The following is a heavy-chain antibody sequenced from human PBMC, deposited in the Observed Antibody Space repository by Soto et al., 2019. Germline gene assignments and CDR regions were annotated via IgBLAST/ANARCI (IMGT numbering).Heavy chain of an antibody. CDR1: GFTFSSYA. D-gene: IGHD1-26*01. CDR3: ARDGVGSTAYFGYFDY. CDR2: ISSDGSNI. J-gene: IGHJ4*02. Sequence: PGGSLRLSCAASGFTFSSYAMHWVRQAPGKGLEWVSAISSDGSNIYYADSVKGRFTISRDNARNMLYLQMNSLRAEDTAVYYCARDGVGSTAYFGYFDYWGLGTLVTVSS. V-gene: IGHV3-33*08.